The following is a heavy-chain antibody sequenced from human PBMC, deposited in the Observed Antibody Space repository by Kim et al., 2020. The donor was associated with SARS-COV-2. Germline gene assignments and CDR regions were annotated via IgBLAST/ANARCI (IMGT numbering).Heavy chain of an antibody. Sequence: GGSLRLSCAASGFTFDDYAMHWVRQAPGKGLEWVSGISWNSGSIGYEDSVKGRFTISRDNAKNSLYLQMNSLRAEDTALSYCAKGVFGELESFDYWGQGTLVTVSS. J-gene: IGHJ4*02. V-gene: IGHV3-9*01. CDR2: ISWNSGSI. D-gene: IGHD3-10*01. CDR3: AKGVFGELESFDY. CDR1: GFTFDDYA.